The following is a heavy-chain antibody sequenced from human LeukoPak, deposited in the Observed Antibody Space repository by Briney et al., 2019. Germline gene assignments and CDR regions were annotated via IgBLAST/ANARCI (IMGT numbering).Heavy chain of an antibody. V-gene: IGHV6-1*01. CDR2: TYYRSKWFS. J-gene: IGHJ1*01. CDR1: GDSVSSNSAA. CDR3: ARGPGYFQH. Sequence: SGPTLVNPSQTLSLTCAISGDSVSSNSAAWNWIRQSPSRGLEWLGRTYYRSKWFSRYAVSVKSRITINADTSKNQFSLQLNSVTPDDTAVEYCARGPGYFQHWGQGTLVTVSS.